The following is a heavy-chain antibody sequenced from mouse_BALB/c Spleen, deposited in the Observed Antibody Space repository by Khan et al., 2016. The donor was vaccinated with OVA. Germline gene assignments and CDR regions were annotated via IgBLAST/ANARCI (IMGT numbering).Heavy chain of an antibody. CDR3: VRRANGNHPFAY. CDR1: GFTFNTYA. CDR2: ISSKSNNYAT. V-gene: IGHV10-1*02. D-gene: IGHD2-1*01. J-gene: IGHJ3*01. Sequence: EVQLVESGGGLVQPKGSLKLSCAASGFTFNTYAMNWVRQAPGKGLEWVARISSKSNNYATYYADSVKDRFTISRDDSQTMLSLQKNNLNTEDTARDDGVRRANGNHPFAYWGQGTLVTVSA.